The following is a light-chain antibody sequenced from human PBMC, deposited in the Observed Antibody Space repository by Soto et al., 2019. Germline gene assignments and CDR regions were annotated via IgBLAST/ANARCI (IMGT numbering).Light chain of an antibody. V-gene: IGLV2-14*01. Sequence: QCVRNQPASGSGAAGESIAISCTGNSRDVGSYNPVSWYQQYPGKAPKLMIHDVNNRPSGVSDRFSGSKSGNTASLTISGLQAEDEADYYCSSFTSSTSYVFGSGTKVTVL. CDR3: SSFTSSTSYV. J-gene: IGLJ1*01. CDR1: SRDVGSYNP. CDR2: DVN.